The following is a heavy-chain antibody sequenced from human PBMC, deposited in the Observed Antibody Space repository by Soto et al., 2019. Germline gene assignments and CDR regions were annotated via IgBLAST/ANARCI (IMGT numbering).Heavy chain of an antibody. J-gene: IGHJ4*02. D-gene: IGHD2-2*01. CDR1: GFTFSSYA. V-gene: IGHV3-23*01. Sequence: EVQLLESGGGLVQPGGSLRLSCAASGFTFSSYAMSWVRQAPGKGLEWVSAISGSGGSTYYADSVKGRFTISRDNSKNTLYLQMNSLKAEDTPVYYCEKRGPATARRFDYWGQGTLVTVSS. CDR2: ISGSGGST. CDR3: EKRGPATARRFDY.